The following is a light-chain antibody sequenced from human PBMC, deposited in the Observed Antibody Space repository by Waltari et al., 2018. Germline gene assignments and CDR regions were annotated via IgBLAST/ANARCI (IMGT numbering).Light chain of an antibody. V-gene: IGLV2-14*03. Sequence: QSALTQPASVSGSPGQSITISCTGSSSDVGAYNSVPWYQQHPGKAPKLMIYAVSNRPSGVSNRFSGSKSGNTASLTISWLLAEDEADYYCISYSSSTTLGVFGGGTKLTVL. CDR1: SSDVGAYNS. J-gene: IGLJ2*01. CDR3: ISYSSSTTLGV. CDR2: AVS.